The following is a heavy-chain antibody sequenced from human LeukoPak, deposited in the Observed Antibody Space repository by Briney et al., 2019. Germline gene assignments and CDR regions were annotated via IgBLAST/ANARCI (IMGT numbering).Heavy chain of an antibody. Sequence: SETLSLTCAVSGGSISSGGYSWSWIRQPPGKGLEWIGYIYHSGSTYYNPSLKSRVTISVDRSKNQFSLKLSSVTAADTAVYYCARVYYDSSGRPGGAFDIWGQGTMVTVSS. CDR1: GGSISSGGYS. V-gene: IGHV4-30-2*01. D-gene: IGHD3-22*01. CDR2: IYHSGST. CDR3: ARVYYDSSGRPGGAFDI. J-gene: IGHJ3*02.